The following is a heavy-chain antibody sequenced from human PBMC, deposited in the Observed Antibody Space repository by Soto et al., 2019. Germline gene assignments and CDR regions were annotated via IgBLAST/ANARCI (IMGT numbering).Heavy chain of an antibody. CDR3: ARAVGGYYYGMDV. CDR1: GGSISSSNW. D-gene: IGHD2-2*01. V-gene: IGHV4-4*02. CDR2: IYHSEST. Sequence: QVQLQESGPGLVKPSGNLSLTCCVSGGSISSSNWWSWVRQPPGKGLEWIGEIYHSESTNYNTSPKSRVTISVDKSRNQFSLKLRSVTAADTAVYYCARAVGGYYYGMDVWGPGTTVTVSS. J-gene: IGHJ6*02.